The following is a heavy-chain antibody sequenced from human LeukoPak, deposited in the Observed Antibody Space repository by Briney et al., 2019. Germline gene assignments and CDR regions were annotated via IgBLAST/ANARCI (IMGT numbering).Heavy chain of an antibody. D-gene: IGHD3-10*01. CDR3: ARDLWFGEYNWFDP. CDR2: ISSNGAST. CDR1: GFIFSNYM. V-gene: IGHV3-23*01. Sequence: PGGSLRLSCAASGFIFSNYMMTWVRQAPGKGLEWVSTISSNGASTYYADSVKGRFTISRDNSKNTLYLQMSSLRAEDTAVYYCARDLWFGEYNWFDPWGQGTLVTVSS. J-gene: IGHJ5*02.